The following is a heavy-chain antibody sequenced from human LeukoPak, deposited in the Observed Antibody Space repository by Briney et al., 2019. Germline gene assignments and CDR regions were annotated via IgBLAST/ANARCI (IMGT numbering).Heavy chain of an antibody. J-gene: IGHJ4*02. CDR2: ISYDGSNK. CDR1: GFTFSSYA. CDR3: AVRGRDYYYDSSGYSDY. Sequence: GGSLRLSCAASGFTFSSYAMHWVRQAPGKGLEWVAVISYDGSNKYYADSVKGRFTISRDNSKNTLYLQMNSLRAEDTAVYYCAVRGRDYYYDSSGYSDYWGQGTLVTVSS. D-gene: IGHD3-22*01. V-gene: IGHV3-30-3*01.